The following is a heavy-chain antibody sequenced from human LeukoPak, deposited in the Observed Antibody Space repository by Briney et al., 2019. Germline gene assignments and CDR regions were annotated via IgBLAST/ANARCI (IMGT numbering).Heavy chain of an antibody. CDR2: IYYSGST. CDR3: ARGGYSGYDSVYYMDV. D-gene: IGHD5-12*01. CDR1: GGSISSYY. Sequence: PSETLSLTCTVSGGSISSYYWSWIRQPPGKGLEWIGYIYYSGSTNYNPSLKSRVTISVDTSKNQFSLKPSSVTAADTAVYYCARGGYSGYDSVYYMDVWGKGTTVTVSS. V-gene: IGHV4-59*01. J-gene: IGHJ6*03.